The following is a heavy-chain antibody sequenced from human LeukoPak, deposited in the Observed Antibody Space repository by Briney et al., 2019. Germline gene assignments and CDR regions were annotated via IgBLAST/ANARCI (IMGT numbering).Heavy chain of an antibody. D-gene: IGHD2-15*01. CDR2: INPAGSET. CDR1: GFSFSAYW. Sequence: GGSLRLSCSASGFSFSAYWMTWVRQAPGTGLEWVANINPAGSETYYVDPVKGRFSISRDNAKNLVYLQMNSLRAEDTAVYHCARFGYVAAVDVWGQGTPVTVSS. CDR3: ARFGYVAAVDV. J-gene: IGHJ4*02. V-gene: IGHV3-7*01.